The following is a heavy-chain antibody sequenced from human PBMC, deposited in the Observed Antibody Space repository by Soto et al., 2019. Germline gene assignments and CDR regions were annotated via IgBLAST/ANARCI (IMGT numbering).Heavy chain of an antibody. CDR3: ARVAVVYGDS. Sequence: QVQLQESGPGLVKPSQTLSLTCTVSGGSISSGDYYWSWIRQPPGKGLEWIGYIYYSGSTYYHPSLKSRVTISVDTSKNPFSRKPSSVTAADTAGYYCARVAVVYGDSWGQGTLVTVSS. CDR2: IYYSGST. CDR1: GGSISSGDYY. D-gene: IGHD6-19*01. J-gene: IGHJ4*02. V-gene: IGHV4-30-4*01.